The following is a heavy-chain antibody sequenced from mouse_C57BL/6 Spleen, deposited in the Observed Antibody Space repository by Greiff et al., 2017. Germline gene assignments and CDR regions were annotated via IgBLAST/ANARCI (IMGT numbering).Heavy chain of an antibody. D-gene: IGHD2-5*01. Sequence: LVESGPELARPWASVTISCQAFYTFSRRVHFAIRDTNYWMQWVKQRPGQGLEWIGAIYPGNGDTSYNQKFKGKATLTADKSSSTAYMQLSSLTSEDSAVYYCVYSNYDEYYAMDYWGQGTSVTVSS. CDR2: GQGLEWIG. J-gene: IGHJ4*01. CDR1: YTFSRRVH. CDR3: SEDSAVYYCVYSNYDEYYAMDY. V-gene: IGHV1-87*01.